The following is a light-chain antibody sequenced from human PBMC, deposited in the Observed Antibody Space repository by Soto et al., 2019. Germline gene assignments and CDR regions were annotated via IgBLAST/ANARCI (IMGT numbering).Light chain of an antibody. J-gene: IGKJ1*01. V-gene: IGKV3-15*01. CDR1: QSVSSN. Sequence: EIVMTQSPATLSVSPGERATLSCRASQSVSSNLAWYQQKPGQAPRLLIYGASTRATGIPARFSGSGSGTEFTLTISSLQSGDFATYYCLQHNTYPPWTFGQGTKVEVK. CDR2: GAS. CDR3: LQHNTYPPWT.